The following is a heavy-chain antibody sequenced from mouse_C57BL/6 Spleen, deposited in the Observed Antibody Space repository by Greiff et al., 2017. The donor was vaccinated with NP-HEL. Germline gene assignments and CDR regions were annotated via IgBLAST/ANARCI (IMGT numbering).Heavy chain of an antibody. J-gene: IGHJ2*01. Sequence: QVQLKESGPELVKPGASVKISCKASGYAFSSSWMNWVKQRPGKGLEWIGRIYPGDGDTNYNGKFKGKATLTADKSSSTAYMQLSSLTSEDSAVYFGARDYGSSPFDYWGQGTTLTVSS. CDR3: ARDYGSSPFDY. CDR2: IYPGDGDT. CDR1: GYAFSSSW. V-gene: IGHV1-82*01. D-gene: IGHD1-1*01.